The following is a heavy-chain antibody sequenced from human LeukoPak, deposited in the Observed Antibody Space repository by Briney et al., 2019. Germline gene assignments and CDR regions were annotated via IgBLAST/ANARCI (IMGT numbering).Heavy chain of an antibody. V-gene: IGHV1-46*01. CDR1: GYSFTGYY. CDR2: INPSGGTT. J-gene: IGHJ4*02. D-gene: IGHD6-19*01. Sequence: ASVKVSCKASGYSFTGYYMHWVRQAPGQGLEWMGMINPSGGTTNYAQKFQGRVTMTRDTSTTTLYMELSSLRSEDTAVYYCARGRPGSGWSFDYWGQGTLVTVSS. CDR3: ARGRPGSGWSFDY.